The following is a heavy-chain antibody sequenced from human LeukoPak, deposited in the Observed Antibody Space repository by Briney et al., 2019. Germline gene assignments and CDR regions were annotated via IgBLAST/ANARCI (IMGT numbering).Heavy chain of an antibody. CDR3: ANSAGSYAYYFDD. CDR2: IYSGGST. V-gene: IGHV3-53*01. J-gene: IGHJ4*02. CDR1: GFTVSSNY. Sequence: PGGSLRLSCAASGFTVSSNYMSWVRQAPGKGLEWVSVIYSGGSTYYADSVKGRFTISRDNSKNTLYLQMNSLRAEDTAVYYCANSAGSYAYYFDDWGQGTLVTVSS. D-gene: IGHD2-15*01.